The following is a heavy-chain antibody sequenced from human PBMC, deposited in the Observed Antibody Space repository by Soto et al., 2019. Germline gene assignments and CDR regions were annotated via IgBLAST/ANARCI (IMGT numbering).Heavy chain of an antibody. CDR1: SGSISSGDYY. J-gene: IGHJ6*02. Sequence: SETLSLTCTVSSGSISSGDYYWSWIRQPPGKGLEWIGYIYYSGSTYYNPSLKSRVTISVDTSKNQFSLKLSSVTAADTAVYYCASFGESSPDLYYYYGMDVWGQGTTVTVSS. D-gene: IGHD3-10*01. CDR3: ASFGESSPDLYYYYGMDV. CDR2: IYYSGST. V-gene: IGHV4-30-4*01.